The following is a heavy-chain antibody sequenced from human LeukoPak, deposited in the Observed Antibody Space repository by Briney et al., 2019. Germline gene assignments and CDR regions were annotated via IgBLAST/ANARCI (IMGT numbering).Heavy chain of an antibody. CDR1: GGSISSYY. J-gene: IGHJ6*02. V-gene: IGHV4-59*08. CDR3: ARHSPSGYYYYGMDV. Sequence: SETLSLTCTVSGGSISSYYCSWIRQPPGKGLEWIGYIYYSGSTNYNPSLKSRVTISVDTSKNQFSLKLSSVTAADTAVYYCARHSPSGYYYYGMDVWGQGTTVTVSS. CDR2: IYYSGST. D-gene: IGHD1-26*01.